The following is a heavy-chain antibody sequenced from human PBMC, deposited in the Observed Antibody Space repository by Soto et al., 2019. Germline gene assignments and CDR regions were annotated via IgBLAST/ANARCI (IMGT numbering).Heavy chain of an antibody. J-gene: IGHJ5*02. V-gene: IGHV4-30-4*01. Sequence: SETLSLTCTVSGGSISSGDYYWSWIRRPPGKGLEWIGYIYYSGSTYYNPSLKSRVTISVDTSKNQFSLKLSSVTAADTAVYYCAYYGSGSYYKRWFDPWGQGTLVTVSS. D-gene: IGHD3-10*01. CDR3: AYYGSGSYYKRWFDP. CDR1: GGSISSGDYY. CDR2: IYYSGST.